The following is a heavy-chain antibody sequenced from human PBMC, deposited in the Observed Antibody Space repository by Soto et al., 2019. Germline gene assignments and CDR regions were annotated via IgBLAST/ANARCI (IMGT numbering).Heavy chain of an antibody. Sequence: SETLSLTCIVSGGSISRSPYYWGWIRQTPGKGLEWIASVFYRGNTFYNPSLQSRVTISIDTSKNQFTLSLSSVTAADTSVYYCATVRPPGYSYGPYDYWGQGTLVTVSS. J-gene: IGHJ4*02. D-gene: IGHD5-18*01. CDR1: GGSISRSPYY. V-gene: IGHV4-39*01. CDR3: ATVRPPGYSYGPYDY. CDR2: VFYRGNT.